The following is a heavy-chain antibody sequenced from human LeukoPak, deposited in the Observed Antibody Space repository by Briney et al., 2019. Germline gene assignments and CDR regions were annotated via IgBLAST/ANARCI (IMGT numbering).Heavy chain of an antibody. CDR3: AREVGAYGVY. Sequence: SETLSLTCTVSGYSISSGYYWGWIRQPPGKGLEWIGSIYHSGSTYYNPSLKSRVTISVDTSENQFSLKLSSVTAADTAVYYCAREVGAYGVYWGQGTLVTVSS. CDR1: GYSISSGYY. V-gene: IGHV4-38-2*02. D-gene: IGHD5-12*01. CDR2: IYHSGST. J-gene: IGHJ4*02.